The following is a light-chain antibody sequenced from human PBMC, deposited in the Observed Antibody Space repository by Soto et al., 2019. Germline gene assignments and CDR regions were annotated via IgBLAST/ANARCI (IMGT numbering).Light chain of an antibody. J-gene: IGKJ1*01. V-gene: IGKV1-5*03. CDR3: QQYKTYSPT. CDR1: QSVDNW. Sequence: DIQVTQSPSALSACVGDRVTITCRASQSVDNWLAWYQRRPGKAPKLLIYMASTLEVGVPSRFSGSASGTEFTLTISSLQPDDSATYYCQQYKTYSPTFGQGTKVEI. CDR2: MAS.